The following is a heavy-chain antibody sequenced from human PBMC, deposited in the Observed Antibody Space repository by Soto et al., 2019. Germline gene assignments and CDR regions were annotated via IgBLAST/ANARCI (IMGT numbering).Heavy chain of an antibody. V-gene: IGHV3-30-3*01. Sequence: QVQLVESGGGVVQPGRSLRLSCAASGFTFSSYAMHWVRQAPGKGLEWVAVISYDGSNKYYADSVKGRFTISRDNSKNTLYLQMNSLRAEDTAVYYCAFIVLVPAAMDYWGQGTLVTVSS. CDR2: ISYDGSNK. CDR1: GFTFSSYA. D-gene: IGHD2-2*01. CDR3: AFIVLVPAAMDY. J-gene: IGHJ4*02.